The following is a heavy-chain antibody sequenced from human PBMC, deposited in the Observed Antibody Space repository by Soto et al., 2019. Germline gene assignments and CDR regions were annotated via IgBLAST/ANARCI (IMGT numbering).Heavy chain of an antibody. V-gene: IGHV3-23*01. Sequence: GGSLRLSCAASGFTFSTYTMNWVRQAPGKGLEWVSGINAPGSPTYYAASVKGRFTVSRDNSKKMLFLQMNSLRDEDTAAYYCARHYPIGNNWNYFDYWGQGTLVPVSS. J-gene: IGHJ4*02. CDR1: GFTFSTYT. CDR3: ARHYPIGNNWNYFDY. CDR2: INAPGSPT. D-gene: IGHD1-1*01.